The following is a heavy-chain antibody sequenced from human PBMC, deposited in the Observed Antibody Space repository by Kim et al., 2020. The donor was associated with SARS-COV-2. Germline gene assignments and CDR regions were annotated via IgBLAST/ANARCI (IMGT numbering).Heavy chain of an antibody. CDR2: ISGSGGST. Sequence: GGSLRLSCAASGFTFSSYAMSWVRQAPGKGLEWVSAISGSGGSTYYADSVKGRFTISRDNSKNTLYLQMNSLRAEDTAVYYCAKARGEGGYERPIYYYGMDVWGQGTTVTVSS. D-gene: IGHD5-12*01. J-gene: IGHJ6*02. CDR1: GFTFSSYA. V-gene: IGHV3-23*01. CDR3: AKARGEGGYERPIYYYGMDV.